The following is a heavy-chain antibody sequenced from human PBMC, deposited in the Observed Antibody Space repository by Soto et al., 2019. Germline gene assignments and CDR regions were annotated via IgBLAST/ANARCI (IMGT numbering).Heavy chain of an antibody. J-gene: IGHJ6*02. V-gene: IGHV4-61*08. CDR1: GGSISSGGYY. CDR3: ARARYQLLHPYYYGMDV. D-gene: IGHD2-2*01. CDR2: ISYSGST. Sequence: SETLSLTCTVSGGSISSGGYYWSWIRQHPGKGLEWIGYISYSGSTKSNPSLKSRVTISVDTSRNQVSLKLSSVTAADSAVYFCARARYQLLHPYYYGMDVWGQGTTVTVSS.